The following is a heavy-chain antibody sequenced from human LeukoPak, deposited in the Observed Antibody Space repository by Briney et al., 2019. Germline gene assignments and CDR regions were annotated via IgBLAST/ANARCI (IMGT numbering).Heavy chain of an antibody. CDR2: IIPIFGTA. Sequence: SVTVSCTASGGTFSSYAISWVRQAPGQGLEWMGGIIPIFGTANYAQKFQGRVTITADESTSTAYMELSSLRSDDTAVYYCARDKSHGFDIWGQGTMVTVSS. V-gene: IGHV1-69*01. CDR3: ARDKSHGFDI. J-gene: IGHJ3*02. CDR1: GGTFSSYA.